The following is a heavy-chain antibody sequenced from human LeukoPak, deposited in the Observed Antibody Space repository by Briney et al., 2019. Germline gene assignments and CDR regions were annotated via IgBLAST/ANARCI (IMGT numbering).Heavy chain of an antibody. Sequence: GGSLRLSCAASGFTFSSYSMSWVRQAPGKGLEWVSAISGSGGSTYYADSVKGRFTISRDNSKNTLYLQMNSLRAEDTAVYYCAKPTRPYGYSSGWPFDYWGQGTLVTVSS. V-gene: IGHV3-23*01. J-gene: IGHJ4*02. D-gene: IGHD6-19*01. CDR1: GFTFSSYS. CDR3: AKPTRPYGYSSGWPFDY. CDR2: ISGSGGST.